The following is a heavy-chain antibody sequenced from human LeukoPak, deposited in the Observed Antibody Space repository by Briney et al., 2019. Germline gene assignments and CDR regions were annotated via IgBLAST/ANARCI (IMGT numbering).Heavy chain of an antibody. CDR1: GGSFSGYY. D-gene: IGHD2-2*01. J-gene: IGHJ4*02. Sequence: SETLSLTCAVYGGSFSGYYWSWIRQPPGKGLEWIGEINHSGSTNYNPSLKSRVTISVDTSKNQFSLKLSSVTAADTAVYYCARDRQSSYCSSTSCYSSFDYWGQGTLVTVSS. CDR2: INHSGST. V-gene: IGHV4-34*01. CDR3: ARDRQSSYCSSTSCYSSFDY.